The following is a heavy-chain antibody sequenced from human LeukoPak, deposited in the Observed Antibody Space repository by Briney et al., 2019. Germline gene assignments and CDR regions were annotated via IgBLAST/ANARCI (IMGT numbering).Heavy chain of an antibody. CDR2: IYPGDSDT. V-gene: IGHV5-51*01. Sequence: GEPLKISCKGSGYSFTSYWIGWVRQIPGKGLEWIGIIYPGDSDTRYSTSFQGQVTISADKSISTAYLQWSSLKASDTAMYYCARSRSSSSDFDYWGQGTLVTVSS. J-gene: IGHJ4*02. D-gene: IGHD6-6*01. CDR1: GYSFTSYW. CDR3: ARSRSSSSDFDY.